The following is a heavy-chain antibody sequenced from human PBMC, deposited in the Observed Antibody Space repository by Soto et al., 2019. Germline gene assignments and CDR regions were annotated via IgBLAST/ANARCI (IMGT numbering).Heavy chain of an antibody. CDR2: ISADNGNT. Sequence: ASVKVSCKASGYTFTSYGISWVRQAPGQGVEWMGWISADNGNTNYAQKLQGRVTMTTDTSTSTAYMELRRLRSDDTAVYYCARTNILATIPTHYGMDVWGQGTTVTVSS. D-gene: IGHD5-12*01. CDR1: GYTFTSYG. V-gene: IGHV1-18*04. J-gene: IGHJ6*02. CDR3: ARTNILATIPTHYGMDV.